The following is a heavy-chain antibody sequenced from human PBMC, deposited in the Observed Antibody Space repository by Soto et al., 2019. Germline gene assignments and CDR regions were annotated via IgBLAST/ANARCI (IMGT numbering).Heavy chain of an antibody. Sequence: EVQLVESGGGLVQPGGSLRLSCAASGFTFSSYWMSWVHQAPGKGLEWVANIKKDGSEKYYVDSVKGRFTISRDNAKNSLYLQMNSLRAEDAAVYYCARGIWFGEPAAITFDYWGQGTLVTVSS. J-gene: IGHJ4*02. CDR1: GFTFSSYW. V-gene: IGHV3-7*01. CDR3: ARGIWFGEPAAITFDY. CDR2: IKKDGSEK. D-gene: IGHD3-10*01.